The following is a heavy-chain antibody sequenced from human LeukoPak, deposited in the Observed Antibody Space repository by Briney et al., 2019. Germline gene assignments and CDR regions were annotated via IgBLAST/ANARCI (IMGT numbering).Heavy chain of an antibody. V-gene: IGHV3-11*04. J-gene: IGHJ4*02. Sequence: GGSLRLSCAASGFTFSDHYMAWIRQAPGKGLEWLSSIGPNGGAIYYADSVKGRFTISRDNAKSSLYLQMTSLKAGDTAVYYCARGLFVAGSFFDSWGQGTLVTVSS. CDR3: ARGLFVAGSFFDS. D-gene: IGHD1-26*01. CDR1: GFTFSDHY. CDR2: IGPNGGAI.